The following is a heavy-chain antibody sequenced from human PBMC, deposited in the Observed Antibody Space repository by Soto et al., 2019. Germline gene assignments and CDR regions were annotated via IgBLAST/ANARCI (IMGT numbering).Heavy chain of an antibody. Sequence: QVQLVQSGAEVKKPGSSVKVSCKASGGTFSSYTISWVRQAPGQGLEWMGRIIPILGIANYAQKFQGRVTITADKSTSTAYMELSSLRSEDTAVYYCARDRVATIPNYYYGMDVWGQGTTVTVSS. V-gene: IGHV1-69*08. CDR2: IIPILGIA. CDR3: ARDRVATIPNYYYGMDV. D-gene: IGHD5-12*01. CDR1: GGTFSSYT. J-gene: IGHJ6*02.